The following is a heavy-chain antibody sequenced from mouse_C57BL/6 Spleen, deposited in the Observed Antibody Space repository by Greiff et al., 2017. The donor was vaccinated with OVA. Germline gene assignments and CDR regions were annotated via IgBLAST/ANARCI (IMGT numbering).Heavy chain of an antibody. J-gene: IGHJ2*01. D-gene: IGHD1-1*01. CDR1: GYTFTSYG. V-gene: IGHV1-58*01. CDR3: ASSHHGSSYYYFDY. Sequence: VQLQQSGAELVRPGSSVKMFCKTSGYTFTSYGINWVKQRPGQGLEWIGYIYIGNGYTEYNEKFKGKATLTSDTSSSTAYMQLSSLTSEDSAIFLCASSHHGSSYYYFDYGGKGPTLRVLS. CDR2: IYIGNGYT.